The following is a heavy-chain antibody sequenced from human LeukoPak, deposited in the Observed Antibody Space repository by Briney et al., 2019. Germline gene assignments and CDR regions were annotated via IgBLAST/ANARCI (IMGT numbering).Heavy chain of an antibody. CDR1: GYTFTSYD. CDR2: MNPNSGNT. Sequence: ASVKVSCKATGYTFTSYDINWVRQATGQGLEWMGWMNPNSGNTGYAQKLQGRVTMTRNTSISTAYMELSSLRSEDTAVYYCARSWSWNNWFDPWGQGTLVTVSS. J-gene: IGHJ5*02. V-gene: IGHV1-8*01. CDR3: ARSWSWNNWFDP. D-gene: IGHD2-8*02.